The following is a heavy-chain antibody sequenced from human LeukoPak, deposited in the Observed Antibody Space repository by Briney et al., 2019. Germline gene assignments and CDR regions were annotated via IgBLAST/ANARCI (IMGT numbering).Heavy chain of an antibody. Sequence: SETLSLTCSVSGYSISTGYYWGWIRQPPGKGLEWIGSIYYSGYTYYNPSVESRVTISVDTSKNQFSLKLSSVTAADTAVYYCAKHYMGSYDNRGLDYWGQGTLVTVSS. CDR1: GYSISTGYY. CDR3: AKHYMGSYDNRGLDY. J-gene: IGHJ4*02. D-gene: IGHD3-10*01. CDR2: IYYSGYT. V-gene: IGHV4-38-2*02.